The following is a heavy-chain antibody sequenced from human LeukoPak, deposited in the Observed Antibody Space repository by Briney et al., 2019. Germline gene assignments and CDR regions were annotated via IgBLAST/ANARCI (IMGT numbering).Heavy chain of an antibody. CDR3: ARGRNSGSYSS. D-gene: IGHD1-26*01. Sequence: SETLSLTCAVYGGSFSGYYWSWIRQPPGKGLEWIGEINHSGSTNYNPSLKSRVTMSVDTSKNQFSLKLSSVTAADTAVYYCARGRNSGSYSSWGQGTLVTVSS. CDR1: GGSFSGYY. CDR2: INHSGST. J-gene: IGHJ5*02. V-gene: IGHV4-34*01.